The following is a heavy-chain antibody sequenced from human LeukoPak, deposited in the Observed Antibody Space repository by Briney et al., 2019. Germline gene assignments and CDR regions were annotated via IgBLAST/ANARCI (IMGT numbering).Heavy chain of an antibody. CDR1: GGSISSYY. V-gene: IGHV4-59*01. J-gene: IGHJ3*02. D-gene: IGHD3-22*01. CDR3: ARDKDYFDSGGAFDI. CDR2: IYYSGST. Sequence: TSETLSLTCTVSGGSISSYYWSWIRQPPGKGLEWIGYIYYSGSTNYNPSLKSRVTMSVDTSKNQFSLKLSSVTAADTAVYYCARDKDYFDSGGAFDIWGQGTMVTVSS.